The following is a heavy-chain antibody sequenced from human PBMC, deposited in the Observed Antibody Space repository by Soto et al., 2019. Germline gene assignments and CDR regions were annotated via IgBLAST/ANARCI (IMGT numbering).Heavy chain of an antibody. CDR1: GGSISSGGYY. D-gene: IGHD2-2*02. J-gene: IGHJ6*02. CDR2: IYYSGST. Sequence: QVQLQESGPGLVKPSQTLSLTCTVSGGSISSGGYYWSWIRQHPGKGLEWIGYIYYSGSTYYNPSLKSRVTISVDTSKNQCSLKLSSVTAADTAVYYCARDTNIVVVPAAIGRGGLRGMDVWGQGTTVTVSS. CDR3: ARDTNIVVVPAAIGRGGLRGMDV. V-gene: IGHV4-31*03.